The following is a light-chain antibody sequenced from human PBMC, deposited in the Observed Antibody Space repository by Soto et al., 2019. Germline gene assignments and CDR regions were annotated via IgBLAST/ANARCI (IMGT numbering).Light chain of an antibody. J-gene: IGKJ2*01. CDR3: QQRSNWPPYT. CDR1: QSVSSY. V-gene: IGKV3-11*01. CDR2: DAS. Sequence: EIVLTQSPATLSLSSGERATLSCRASQSVSSYLAWYQQKPGQTPGLLIYDASNRATGIPARFSGSGSGTDFTLAISNLEPEDFAVYYCQQRSNWPPYTFGQGTKVDIK.